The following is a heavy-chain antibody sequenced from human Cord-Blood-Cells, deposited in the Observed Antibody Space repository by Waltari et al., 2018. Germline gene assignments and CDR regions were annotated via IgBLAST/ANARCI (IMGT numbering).Heavy chain of an antibody. CDR2: INHSGST. CDR1: GGSFSGYY. Sequence: QVQLQQWGAGLLKPSETLSLTCAVYGGSFSGYYLSWIRQPPGKGLEWIGEINHSGSTNYNPSLKSRVTISVDTSKNQFSLKLSSVTAADTAVYYCARVKNRSTLDIWGQGTMVTVSS. CDR3: ARVKNRSTLDI. J-gene: IGHJ3*02. D-gene: IGHD1-26*01. V-gene: IGHV4-34*01.